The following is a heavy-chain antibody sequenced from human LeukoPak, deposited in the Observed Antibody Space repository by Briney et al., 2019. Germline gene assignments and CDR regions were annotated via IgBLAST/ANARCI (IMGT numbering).Heavy chain of an antibody. CDR3: AREEGPYFDC. CDR1: GFTFHDHG. V-gene: IGHV3-20*04. CDR2: LNWNGDNT. Sequence: PGGSLRLSCAASGFTFHDHGMSWVRQVPGKGLEWVSALNWNGDNTGYADSVKGRFTISRDNAKKSLYLQMNSLTAEDTAYYYCAREEGPYFDCLGQGTLVTVSS. J-gene: IGHJ4*02.